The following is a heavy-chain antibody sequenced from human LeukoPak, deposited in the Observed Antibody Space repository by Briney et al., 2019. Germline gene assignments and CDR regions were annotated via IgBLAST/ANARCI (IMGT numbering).Heavy chain of an antibody. D-gene: IGHD3-10*01. J-gene: IGHJ4*02. CDR1: RFTFSSYP. V-gene: IGHV3-23*01. Sequence: GGSLRLSCAASRFTFSSYPMTWVRQAPGKGLEWVSTIGSSAGDTHYADSVKGRFTISRDNSKNSLYLQMNSLRAEDTAVYYCAKYYYTSGSSGGRVFDYWGQGTLVTVSS. CDR2: IGSSAGDT. CDR3: AKYYYTSGSSGGRVFDY.